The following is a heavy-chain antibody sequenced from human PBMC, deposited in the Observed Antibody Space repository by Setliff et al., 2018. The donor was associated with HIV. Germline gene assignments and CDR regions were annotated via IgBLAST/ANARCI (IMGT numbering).Heavy chain of an antibody. D-gene: IGHD4-17*01. CDR3: ARPLYGGNSDVGGY. J-gene: IGHJ4*02. Sequence: SETLSLTCAVSGNSISADSYWGWIRQPPGNRLEYIGNIHYGGTTYYNPSLKSRVTISLDTSKSQFSLKLSSVTAADTAVYYCARPLYGGNSDVGGYWGQGTLVTVPS. CDR2: IHYGGTT. CDR1: GNSISADSY. V-gene: IGHV4-38-2*01.